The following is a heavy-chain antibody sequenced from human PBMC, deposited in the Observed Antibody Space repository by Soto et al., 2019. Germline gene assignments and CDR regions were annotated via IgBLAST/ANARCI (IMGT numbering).Heavy chain of an antibody. J-gene: IGHJ4*02. CDR2: ISGGGGTT. CDR3: AKRSPVSTYYFDY. CDR1: GFSFSSYG. V-gene: IGHV3-23*01. Sequence: EVQLLESGGDLVQPGGSLRLSCAASGFSFSSYGMSWVRQAPGKGLEWVSSISGGGGTTYYADSVKGRFTISRDNSKNTLYLQMNSLKVEDPAVYYCAKRSPVSTYYFDYWGQGTLVTVSS.